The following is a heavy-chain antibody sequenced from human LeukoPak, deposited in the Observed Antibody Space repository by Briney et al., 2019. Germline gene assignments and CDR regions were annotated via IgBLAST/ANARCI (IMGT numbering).Heavy chain of an antibody. CDR2: IYSGGST. D-gene: IGHD3-22*01. V-gene: IGHV3-66*01. Sequence: GSLRLSCAASGFTVSSNYMSWVRQAPGKGLEWVSVIYSGGSTYYADSVKGRFTISRDNSKNALYLQMNSLRAEDTAVYYCARETPGYYYDSSGYRRFYYFDYWGQGTLVTVSS. CDR1: GFTVSSNY. CDR3: ARETPGYYYDSSGYRRFYYFDY. J-gene: IGHJ4*02.